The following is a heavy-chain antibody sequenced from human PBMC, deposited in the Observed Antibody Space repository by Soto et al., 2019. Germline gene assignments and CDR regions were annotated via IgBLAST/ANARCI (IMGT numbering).Heavy chain of an antibody. CDR3: VKGPDWEWGY. Sequence: GGSLRLFCVDSGFTFRNHDMNWVRQPPGKGLEYVANINGPATSTSYADAVKGRFTISRDNPKDTLYLELNSLRGEDTAVYYGVKGPDWEWGYWGQGTLVTVSS. CDR1: GFTFRNHD. CDR2: INGPATST. J-gene: IGHJ4*02. V-gene: IGHV3-23*01. D-gene: IGHD3-9*01.